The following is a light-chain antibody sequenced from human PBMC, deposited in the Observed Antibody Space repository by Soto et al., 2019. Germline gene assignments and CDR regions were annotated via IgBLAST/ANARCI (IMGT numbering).Light chain of an antibody. CDR1: HDISTF. CDR3: QQLYTLPFT. J-gene: IGKJ5*01. V-gene: IGKV1-9*01. CDR2: EAS. Sequence: DIPLTQSPSLLSASIGDRVTITFRASHDISTFLAWNQQKPGKAPKLLIYEASTLQSGVPSRFSGSGSGTEFTLTISGLLPEDFAAYHCQQLYTLPFTFGQGTRLEI.